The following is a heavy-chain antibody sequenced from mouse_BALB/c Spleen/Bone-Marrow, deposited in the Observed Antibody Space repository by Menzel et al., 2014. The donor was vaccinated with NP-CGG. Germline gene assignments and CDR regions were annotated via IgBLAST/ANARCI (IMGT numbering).Heavy chain of an antibody. Sequence: VQGVESGPGLVAPSQSLSITCTVSGFSLTGYGVSWVRQPPGKGLERLGMIWGDGSTDYNSALKSRLSISKDNSKSQVFLKMNSLQTDDTARYYCARDSFLITRALDYWGQGTSVTVSS. CDR2: IWGDGST. J-gene: IGHJ4*01. D-gene: IGHD2-4*01. CDR1: GFSLTGYG. CDR3: ARDSFLITRALDY. V-gene: IGHV2-6-7*01.